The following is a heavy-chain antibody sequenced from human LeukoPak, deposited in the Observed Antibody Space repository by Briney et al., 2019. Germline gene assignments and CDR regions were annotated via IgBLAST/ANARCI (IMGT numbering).Heavy chain of an antibody. CDR1: GYTFTSYD. V-gene: IGHV1-8*01. CDR3: ARVPLTYYDFWSGYLDYYYGMDV. Sequence: ASVTVSCKASGYTFTSYDINWVRQATGQGLEWMGWMNPNSGNTGYAQKFQGRVTMTRNTSISTAYMELSSLRSEDTAVYYCARVPLTYYDFWSGYLDYYYGMDVWGQGTTVTVSS. CDR2: MNPNSGNT. D-gene: IGHD3-3*01. J-gene: IGHJ6*02.